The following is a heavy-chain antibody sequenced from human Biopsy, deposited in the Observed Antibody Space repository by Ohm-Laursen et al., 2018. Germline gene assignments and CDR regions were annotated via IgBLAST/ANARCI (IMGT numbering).Heavy chain of an antibody. Sequence: GTLSLTCTVSGVSINGGRYYWNWIRHHPGKGLEWIGSIFYRGSTHYKPSLKSRVNISVDTSKNQFSLKLNSVTAADTAVYYCARDYDTSGYYYVPWGQGTLVTVSS. J-gene: IGHJ5*02. V-gene: IGHV4-39*01. CDR2: IFYRGST. CDR1: GVSINGGRYY. CDR3: ARDYDTSGYYYVP. D-gene: IGHD3-22*01.